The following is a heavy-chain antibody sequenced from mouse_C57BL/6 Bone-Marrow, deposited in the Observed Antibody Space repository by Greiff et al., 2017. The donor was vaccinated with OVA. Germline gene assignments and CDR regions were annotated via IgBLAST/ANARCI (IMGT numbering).Heavy chain of an antibody. V-gene: IGHV1-55*01. Sequence: QVQLQQPGAELVKPGASVKMSCKASGYTFTSYWITWVKQRPGQGLEWIGDIYPGSGSPNYNEKFKSKATLTVDTSSSTAYMQLSSLTSEDSAVYYCARDGNPPWYFDVWGTGTTVTVSS. CDR3: ARDGNPPWYFDV. D-gene: IGHD2-1*01. J-gene: IGHJ1*03. CDR2: IYPGSGSP. CDR1: GYTFTSYW.